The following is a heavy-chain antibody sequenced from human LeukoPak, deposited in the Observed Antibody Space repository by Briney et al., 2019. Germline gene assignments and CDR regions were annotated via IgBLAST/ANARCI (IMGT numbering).Heavy chain of an antibody. V-gene: IGHV3-15*01. CDR1: GFTFNNAW. J-gene: IGHJ4*02. D-gene: IGHD1-26*01. Sequence: PGGSLRLSCAASGFTFNNAWMSWIRQAPGKGLEWLGRIKSQSDGGTTDYAAPVQCRFTISRDDSKTTQNLQMNSLKTDDTAVYYCTSDIRWELPPVDYWGQGTLVAVSS. CDR2: IKSQSDGGTT. CDR3: TSDIRWELPPVDY.